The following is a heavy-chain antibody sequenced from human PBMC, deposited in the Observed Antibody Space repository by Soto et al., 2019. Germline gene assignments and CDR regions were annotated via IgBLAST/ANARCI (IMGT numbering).Heavy chain of an antibody. CDR2: IIPILGIP. Sequence: QVQLVQSGAEVKKPGSSVKVSCKASGGTFSSYTISWVRQATGQGLEWMGRIIPILGIPNYAQKVQGRVTITADKATSTAYSEMSSLSSEDTAVYSCARFFGSYGMDVWGQGTTVTVSS. V-gene: IGHV1-69*02. CDR1: GGTFSSYT. CDR3: ARFFGSYGMDV. J-gene: IGHJ6*02. D-gene: IGHD3-10*01.